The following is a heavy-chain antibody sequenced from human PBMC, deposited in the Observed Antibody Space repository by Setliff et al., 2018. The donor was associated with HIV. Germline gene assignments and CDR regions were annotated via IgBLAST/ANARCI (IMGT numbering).Heavy chain of an antibody. D-gene: IGHD2-2*01. Sequence: SETLSLTCAVYGGSFSGYYWSWVRQPPGKGLEWIGEIIHTGSTNDNQSLKSRVTISVDTSKNQFSLRLSSVTAADTAVYYCARGRSCSSSSCYLVYYYYYGMDVWGHGSTVTVSS. V-gene: IGHV4-34*01. CDR1: GGSFSGYY. CDR3: ARGRSCSSSSCYLVYYYYYGMDV. CDR2: IIHTGST. J-gene: IGHJ6*02.